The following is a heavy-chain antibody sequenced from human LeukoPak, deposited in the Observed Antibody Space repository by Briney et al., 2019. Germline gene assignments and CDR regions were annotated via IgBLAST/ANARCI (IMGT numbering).Heavy chain of an antibody. J-gene: IGHJ6*03. CDR1: GFTFSSYS. D-gene: IGHD4-17*01. V-gene: IGHV3-48*01. CDR2: ISSSSSTI. CDR3: ARSYGEYYYYMDV. Sequence: PGGSLRLSCAASGFTFSSYSMNWVRQAPGKGLEWVSYISSSSSTIYYADSVKGRFTISRDNAKNSLYLQMNSLRAEDTAVYYCARSYGEYYYYMDVWGKGTTVTVSS.